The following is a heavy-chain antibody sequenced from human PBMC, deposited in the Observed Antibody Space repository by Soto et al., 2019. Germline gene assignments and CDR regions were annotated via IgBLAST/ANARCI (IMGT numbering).Heavy chain of an antibody. V-gene: IGHV1-3*01. CDR3: ARDGVGATFPPSFYYGMAV. CDR2: INAGNGNT. CDR1: GYTFTSYA. D-gene: IGHD1-26*01. Sequence: ASVKVSCKASGYTFTSYAMHWVRQAPGQRLEWMGWINAGNGNTKYSQKFQGRVTITRDTSASTAYMELSSLRSEDTAVYYCARDGVGATFPPSFYYGMAVWGQGTTVTVSS. J-gene: IGHJ6*02.